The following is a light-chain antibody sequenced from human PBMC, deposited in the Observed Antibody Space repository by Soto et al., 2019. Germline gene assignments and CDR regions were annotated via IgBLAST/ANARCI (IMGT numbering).Light chain of an antibody. Sequence: QSALTQPPSVSGSPGQSVTVSCIGTSSDVGTYDRVSWYQAPPGTAPKLIIYEVHYRPSGVPDRFSGSKSGNTASLTISGLQAEDEADYYCSSYAANTTLLFGGGTQLTVL. CDR1: SSDVGTYDR. CDR2: EVH. J-gene: IGLJ2*01. CDR3: SSYAANTTLL. V-gene: IGLV2-18*02.